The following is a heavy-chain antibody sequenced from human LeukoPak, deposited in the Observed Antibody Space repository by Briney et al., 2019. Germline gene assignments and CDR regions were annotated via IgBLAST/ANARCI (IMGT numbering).Heavy chain of an antibody. CDR1: GFAFRTYN. Sequence: TGGFLRLSCATSGFAFRTYNMNWVRQAPGKGLEWVSAISSGGAAYFADSVKGRFTISRDNSKNTVYLQMGGLRAEDTAVYYCAPDLRGSAWSLDDWGQGTLVTVSS. J-gene: IGHJ4*02. CDR3: APDLRGSAWSLDD. V-gene: IGHV3-23*01. D-gene: IGHD6-13*01. CDR2: ISSGGAA.